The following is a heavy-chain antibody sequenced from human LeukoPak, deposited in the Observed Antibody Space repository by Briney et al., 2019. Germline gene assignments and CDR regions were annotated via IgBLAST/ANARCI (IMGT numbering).Heavy chain of an antibody. V-gene: IGHV3-23*01. CDR2: VSENGDGT. J-gene: IGHJ4*02. CDR3: ARGWTTFHY. Sequence: PGGSLRLSCVASGFTFNHYAMSWVRQAPGKGLEWVASVSENGDGTMYPDSVKGRFTISRDNSRKTVLLEENSLRVEDAATYYCARGWTTFHYWGQGALVTVSS. CDR1: GFTFNHYA. D-gene: IGHD1-1*01.